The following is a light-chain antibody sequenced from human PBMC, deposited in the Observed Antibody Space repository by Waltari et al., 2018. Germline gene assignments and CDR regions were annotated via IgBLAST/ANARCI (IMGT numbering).Light chain of an antibody. CDR2: MAS. J-gene: IGKJ2*01. Sequence: DIQMTQSPSTLSASVGDRVTISCRASQSVGTWLAWYQPKPGKAPKPPIYMASSLESGVPSRFSGSGSETDFTLTISSLQPDDFATYSCQQYSSFSTFGQGTKV. CDR3: QQYSSFST. V-gene: IGKV1-5*03. CDR1: QSVGTW.